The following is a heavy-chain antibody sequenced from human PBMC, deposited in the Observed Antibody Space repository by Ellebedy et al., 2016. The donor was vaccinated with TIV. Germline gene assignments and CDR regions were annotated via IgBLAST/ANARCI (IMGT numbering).Heavy chain of an antibody. J-gene: IGHJ4*02. Sequence: MPSETLSLTCTVSGGPISSYYWSWIRQPPGKGLEWIGYIYYSGSTNYNPSLKSRVTISVDTSKNQFSLKLSSVTAADTAVYYCARGTLNYGIDYWGQGTLVTVSS. D-gene: IGHD4-17*01. CDR3: ARGTLNYGIDY. V-gene: IGHV4-59*01. CDR1: GGPISSYY. CDR2: IYYSGST.